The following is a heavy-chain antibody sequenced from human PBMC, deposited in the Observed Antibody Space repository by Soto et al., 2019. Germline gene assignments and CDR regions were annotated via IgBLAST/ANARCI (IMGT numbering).Heavy chain of an antibody. CDR2: IYPGDSDT. J-gene: IGHJ4*02. CDR3: ATLTYYDSSSLAPLDY. Sequence: VEDLKISCKGSGHSFTSYWIGWVRQMPGKGLEWMGIIYPGDSDTRYSPSFQGQVTISADKSISTAYLQWSSLKASDTAMYYCATLTYYDSSSLAPLDYWRQGTSVTVSS. V-gene: IGHV5-51*01. D-gene: IGHD3-22*01. CDR1: GHSFTSYW.